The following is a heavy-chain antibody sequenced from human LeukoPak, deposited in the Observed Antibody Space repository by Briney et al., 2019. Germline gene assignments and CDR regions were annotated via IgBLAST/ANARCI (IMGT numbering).Heavy chain of an antibody. J-gene: IGHJ5*02. V-gene: IGHV5-51*01. CDR1: GYSFTSYW. CDR3: ARQSYGSGSLCASCGLLQPFDP. D-gene: IGHD3-10*01. CDR2: IYPGDSDT. Sequence: SGESLKISCKGSGYSFTSYWIGWVRQMSGKGLEWMGIIYPGDSDTRYSPSFQGQVTVSADKSISTAYLQWSSLKASDTAMYYCARQSYGSGSLCASCGLLQPFDPWGQGTLVTVSS.